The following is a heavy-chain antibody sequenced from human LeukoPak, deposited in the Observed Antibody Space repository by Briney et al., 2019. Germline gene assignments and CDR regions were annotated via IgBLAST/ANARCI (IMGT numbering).Heavy chain of an antibody. CDR1: GASISRHY. CDR3: ARSEYVWGGYRLDF. CDR2: IHSTGTT. D-gene: IGHD3-16*02. Sequence: SETLSLTCFVSGASISRHYWTWMRHTPGQGLHWIGCIHSTGTTNYNPSLKSRVTMSLDTSKNQFSLRLNSVAAADTAVYYCARSEYVWGGYRLDFWGQGALVTVSS. V-gene: IGHV4-4*08. J-gene: IGHJ4*02.